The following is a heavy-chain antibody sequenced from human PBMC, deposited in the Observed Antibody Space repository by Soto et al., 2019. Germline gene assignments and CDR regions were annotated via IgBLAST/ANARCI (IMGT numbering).Heavy chain of an antibody. J-gene: IGHJ6*02. Sequence: ASVKVSCKASGYTFTSYGISWVRQAPGQGLEWMGWISAYNGNTNYAQKLQGRVTMTTDTSTSTAYMELRSLRSDDTAVYYCARLNHYGSGSYFFMVPDYYGMDVWGQGTTVTVSS. V-gene: IGHV1-18*01. CDR1: GYTFTSYG. D-gene: IGHD3-10*01. CDR3: ARLNHYGSGSYFFMVPDYYGMDV. CDR2: ISAYNGNT.